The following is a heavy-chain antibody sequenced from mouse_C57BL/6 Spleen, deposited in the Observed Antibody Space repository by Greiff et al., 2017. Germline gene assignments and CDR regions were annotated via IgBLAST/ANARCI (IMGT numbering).Heavy chain of an antibody. V-gene: IGHV3-6*01. J-gene: IGHJ2*01. CDR3: ARIYYGNYGSY. Sequence: VQLKESGPGLVKPSQSLSLTCSVTGYSITSGYYWNWIRQFPGNKLEWMGYISYDGSNNYNPSLKNRISITRDTSKNQFFLKLNSVTTEDTATYYCARIYYGNYGSYWGQGTTLTVSS. D-gene: IGHD2-1*01. CDR1: GYSITSGYY. CDR2: ISYDGSN.